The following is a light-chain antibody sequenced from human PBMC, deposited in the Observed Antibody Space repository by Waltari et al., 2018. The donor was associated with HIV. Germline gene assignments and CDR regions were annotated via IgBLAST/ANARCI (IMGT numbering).Light chain of an antibody. CDR2: LGS. Sequence: EIVMTQSPLSLPVTPGEPASLSCRSSRSLLHSNVKNKLDWYVQRRGQAPQLLFYLGSTRASGVPDRFSGSGSGTDSTLKISRVEAEDVGIYYCMQALHTWTFGQGTKVEI. J-gene: IGKJ1*01. V-gene: IGKV2-28*01. CDR3: MQALHTWT. CDR1: RSLLHSNVKNK.